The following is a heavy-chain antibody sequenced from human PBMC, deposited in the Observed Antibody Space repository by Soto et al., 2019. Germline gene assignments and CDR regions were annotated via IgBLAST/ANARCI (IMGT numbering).Heavy chain of an antibody. D-gene: IGHD3-10*01. Sequence: GGSLRLSCVASEFTFSSYWMHWVRQVPGKGLVWVSRLNEDGSFTNYADSVKGRFTISRDNAKKTLYLQMNSLRAEDTAVYYCARDLSGRADVWGQGTTVTVSS. CDR2: LNEDGSFT. CDR3: ARDLSGRADV. J-gene: IGHJ6*02. CDR1: EFTFSSYW. V-gene: IGHV3-74*01.